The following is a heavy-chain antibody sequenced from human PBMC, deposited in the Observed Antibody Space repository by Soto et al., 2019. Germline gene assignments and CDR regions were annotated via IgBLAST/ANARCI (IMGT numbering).Heavy chain of an antibody. CDR2: ISYDGSNK. J-gene: IGHJ4*02. CDR1: GFTFSSYA. CDR3: ARDSSGYAPTVTTYYFDY. D-gene: IGHD4-17*01. V-gene: IGHV3-30-3*01. Sequence: GGSLRLSCAASGFTFSSYAMHWFRQAPGKGLEWVAVISYDGSNKYYADSVKGRFTISRDNSKNTLYLQMNSLRAEDTAVYYCARDSSGYAPTVTTYYFDYGGQEPLVTVP.